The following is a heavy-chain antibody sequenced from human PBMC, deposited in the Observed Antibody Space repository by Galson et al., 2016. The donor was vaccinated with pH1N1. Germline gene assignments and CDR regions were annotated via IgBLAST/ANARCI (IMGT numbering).Heavy chain of an antibody. CDR2: ISASGTIT. J-gene: IGHJ4*02. Sequence: SLRLSCAASGFIFRNYAMSWVRQAPGKGLEWVSAISASGTITYYADSVKGRYVISRDNSGNTLYLQMNSLRAEDTAAYYCAKDPSSGYDYVYFEYWGQGTLVTVSS. CDR3: AKDPSSGYDYVYFEY. D-gene: IGHD5-12*01. CDR1: GFIFRNYA. V-gene: IGHV3-23*01.